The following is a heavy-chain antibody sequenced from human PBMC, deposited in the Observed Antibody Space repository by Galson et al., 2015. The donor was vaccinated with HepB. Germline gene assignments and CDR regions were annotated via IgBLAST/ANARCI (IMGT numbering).Heavy chain of an antibody. CDR2: ISYDGSNK. CDR1: GFTFSSYA. D-gene: IGHD6-6*01. Sequence: SLRLSCAASGFTFSSYAMHWVRQAPGKGLEWVAVISYDGSNKYYADSVKGRFTISRDNSKNTLYLQMNSLRAEDTAVYYCARDERDSSSSLVDYWGQGTLVTVSS. CDR3: ARDERDSSSSLVDY. V-gene: IGHV3-30-3*01. J-gene: IGHJ4*02.